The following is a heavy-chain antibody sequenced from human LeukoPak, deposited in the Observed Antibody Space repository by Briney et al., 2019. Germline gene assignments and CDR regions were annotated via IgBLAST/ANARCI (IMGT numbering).Heavy chain of an antibody. Sequence: ASVKVSCKASGYTFTSYDINWVRQATGQGLEWMGWMNPNSGNTGYAQKFQGRVTMTRNTSISTAYMELSSLRSEDTAVYYCARGLINLRCFDPWGQGTLVTVSS. D-gene: IGHD2-8*01. J-gene: IGHJ5*02. CDR3: ARGLINLRCFDP. CDR1: GYTFTSYD. CDR2: MNPNSGNT. V-gene: IGHV1-8*01.